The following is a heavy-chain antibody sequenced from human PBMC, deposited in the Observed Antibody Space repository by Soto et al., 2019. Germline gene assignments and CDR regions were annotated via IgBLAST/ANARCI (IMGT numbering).Heavy chain of an antibody. CDR2: ISSNGGST. CDR1: GFTFSSYA. Sequence: GGSLRLSCASSGFTFSSYAMHLVRQAPGKGLEYVSAISSNGGSTYYANSVKGRFTISRDNSKNTLYLQMGSLRAEDMAVYYCAILRAGSAFDIWGQGTMVTVSS. CDR3: AILRAGSAFDI. V-gene: IGHV3-64*01. J-gene: IGHJ3*02.